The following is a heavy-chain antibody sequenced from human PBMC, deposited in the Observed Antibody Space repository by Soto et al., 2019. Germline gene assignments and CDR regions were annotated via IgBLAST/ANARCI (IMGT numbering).Heavy chain of an antibody. CDR1: GGSSLSGSHY. V-gene: IGHV4-31*03. Sequence: LPLLCTVAGGSSLSGSHYRSWIRQHPGKGLEWIGYIYYGGSTYYNPSLKSRITISISTSKNQFSLKLNSVTAADTAVYYCAREGGDGIDYWGQGTLVTVSS. CDR2: IYYGGST. J-gene: IGHJ4*02. D-gene: IGHD3-16*01. CDR3: AREGGDGIDY.